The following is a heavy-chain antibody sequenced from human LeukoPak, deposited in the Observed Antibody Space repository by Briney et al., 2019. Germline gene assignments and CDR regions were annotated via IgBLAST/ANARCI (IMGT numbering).Heavy chain of an antibody. CDR2: INHSGST. Sequence: SETLSLTCAVYGGSFSGYYWSWIRQPPGKGLEWIGEINHSGSTNYNRSLKSRVTISVDTSKNQFSLKLSSVTAADTAVYYCARRHLWSGYYNWFDPWGQGTLVTVSS. D-gene: IGHD3-3*02. V-gene: IGHV4-34*01. CDR3: ARRHLWSGYYNWFDP. J-gene: IGHJ5*02. CDR1: GGSFSGYY.